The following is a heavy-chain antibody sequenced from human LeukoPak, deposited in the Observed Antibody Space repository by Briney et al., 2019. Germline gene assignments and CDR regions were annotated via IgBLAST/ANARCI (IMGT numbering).Heavy chain of an antibody. D-gene: IGHD7-27*01. J-gene: IGHJ6*03. CDR1: GYTFTSYY. Sequence: ASVKLSCKASGYTFTSYYMHWVRQAPGQGLEWLGIINPSGGSTSYAQKFQGRVTMTRDTSTSTVYMELSSLRSEGTAVCYCARAEKPNWGNYYYYCMDVWGKGTTVTVSS. V-gene: IGHV1-46*01. CDR3: ARAEKPNWGNYYYYCMDV. CDR2: INPSGGST.